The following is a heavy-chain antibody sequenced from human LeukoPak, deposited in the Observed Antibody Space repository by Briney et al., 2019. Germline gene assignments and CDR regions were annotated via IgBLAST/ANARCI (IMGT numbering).Heavy chain of an antibody. D-gene: IGHD6-6*01. CDR3: ARVGYSSSSGDYYYYGMDV. Sequence: GGSLRLSCAASGFTFSSYDMHWVRQATGKGLEWVSAIGTAGDTYYPGSVKGRFTISRENAKNSLYLQMNSLRAGDTAVYYCARVGYSSSSGDYYYYGMDVRGQGTTVTVSS. CDR1: GFTFSSYD. CDR2: IGTAGDT. V-gene: IGHV3-13*01. J-gene: IGHJ6*02.